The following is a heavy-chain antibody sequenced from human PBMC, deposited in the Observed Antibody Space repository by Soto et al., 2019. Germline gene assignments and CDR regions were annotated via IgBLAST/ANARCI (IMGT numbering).Heavy chain of an antibody. J-gene: IGHJ6*03. CDR1: GFTFSSYW. CDR3: ARDLVGGSRNYYYYYMDV. V-gene: IGHV3-74*01. CDR2: INSDGSST. D-gene: IGHD2-15*01. Sequence: GGSLRLSCAASGFTFSSYWMHWVRQAPGKGLVWVSRINSDGSSTSYADSVKGRFTISRDNAKNTLYLQMNSLRAEDTAVYYCARDLVGGSRNYYYYYMDVWGKGTTVTVSS.